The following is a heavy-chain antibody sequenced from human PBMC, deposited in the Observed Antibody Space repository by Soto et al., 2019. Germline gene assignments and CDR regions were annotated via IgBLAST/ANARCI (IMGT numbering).Heavy chain of an antibody. CDR1: GFTFSSYA. V-gene: IGHV3-23*01. CDR2: ISGSGGST. J-gene: IGHJ4*02. Sequence: GGSLRLSCAASGFTFSSYAMSWVRQAPGKGLEWVSAISGSGGSTFYADSVKGRFTISRDNSKNSRYLQMNSLRAEDTAVYYCAKDRGYTSSSRGFDFWGQGTLVTVSS. D-gene: IGHD2-2*01. CDR3: AKDRGYTSSSRGFDF.